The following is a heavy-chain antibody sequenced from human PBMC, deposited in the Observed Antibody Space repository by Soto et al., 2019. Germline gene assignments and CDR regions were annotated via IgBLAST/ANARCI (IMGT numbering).Heavy chain of an antibody. D-gene: IGHD6-13*01. V-gene: IGHV1-18*01. CDR2: ISAYNGNT. CDR1: GYTFTSYA. CDR3: ARDLAAGTCDY. J-gene: IGHJ4*02. Sequence: QVQLVQSGAEVRKPGASVKVSCKASGYTFTSYAISWVRQAPGQGLEWMGWISAYNGNTNYAQKLQGRATMTTDTSTRTAYMELRSLSSDDTAVYYCARDLAAGTCDYWGQGTLVTVSS.